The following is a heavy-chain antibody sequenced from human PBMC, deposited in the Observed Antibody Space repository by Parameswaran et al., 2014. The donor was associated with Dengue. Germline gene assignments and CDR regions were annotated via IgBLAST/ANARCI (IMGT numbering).Heavy chain of an antibody. CDR2: INSDGSST. CDR3: ARETIEPYDFWSGYYTTDYYYYMDV. J-gene: IGHJ6*03. D-gene: IGHD3-3*01. V-gene: IGHV3-74*01. Sequence: VRQAPGKGLMWVSRINSDGSSTSYADSVKGRFTISRDNAKNTLYLQVNSLRAEDTAVYYCARETIEPYDFWSGYYTTDYYYYMDVWGKGTTVTVSS.